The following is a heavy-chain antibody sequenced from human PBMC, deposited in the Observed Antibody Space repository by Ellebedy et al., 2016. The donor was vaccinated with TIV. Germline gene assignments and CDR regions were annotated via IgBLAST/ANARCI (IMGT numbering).Heavy chain of an antibody. Sequence: GESLKISXSASGFTFGDYAMNWFRQAPGKGLEWVGFIRSRAFGGTTDYAASVKGRFTIARDDSKNKLYLQMSSLKTEDTAVYYCTTFWTGDRVVDYWGQGTLVTVSS. V-gene: IGHV3-49*03. CDR1: GFTFGDYA. CDR2: IRSRAFGGTT. D-gene: IGHD3/OR15-3a*01. CDR3: TTFWTGDRVVDY. J-gene: IGHJ4*02.